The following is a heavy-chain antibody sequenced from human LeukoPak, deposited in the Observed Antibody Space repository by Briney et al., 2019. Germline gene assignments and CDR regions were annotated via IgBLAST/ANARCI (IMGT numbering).Heavy chain of an antibody. CDR2: IYYSGST. CDR3: ARGLGELSFAVDY. D-gene: IGHD3-16*02. V-gene: IGHV4-61*01. J-gene: IGHJ4*02. CDR1: GGSISSGSYY. Sequence: PSQTLSLTCTVSGGSISSGSYYWSWIRQPPGKGLEWIGYIYYSGSTNYNPSLKSRVTISVDTSKNQFSLKLSSVTAADTAVYYCARGLGELSFAVDYWGQGTLVTVSS.